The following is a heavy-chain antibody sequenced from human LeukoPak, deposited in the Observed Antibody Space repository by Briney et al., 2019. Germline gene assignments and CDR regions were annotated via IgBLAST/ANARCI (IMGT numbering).Heavy chain of an antibody. D-gene: IGHD2-2*01. CDR1: GFTFSSYS. CDR3: AREYRSTSLDY. J-gene: IGHJ4*02. CDR2: ISSSHNYI. Sequence: GGSLRLSCTVSGFTFSSYSMNWVRQAPGKGLEWVSSISSSHNYIQYADSVKGRFTISRDNAKNSLYLQMNSLRAEDTAVYYCAREYRSTSLDYWGQGTLVTVSS. V-gene: IGHV3-21*01.